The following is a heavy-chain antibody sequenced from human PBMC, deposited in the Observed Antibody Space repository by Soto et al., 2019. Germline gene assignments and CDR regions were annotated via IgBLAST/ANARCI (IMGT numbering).Heavy chain of an antibody. CDR1: GYTFTGNY. CDR3: VREGLGPTYCWFDP. J-gene: IGHJ5*02. CDR2: IHPHSGAT. Sequence: VQLVQSGAEVKKPGASVKVSCEANGYTFTGNYLHWVRQAPGQGLEWMGWIHPHSGATTYAQKFHWWGTMTRDTFISTASLDLSSLKSNDTAFYSCVREGLGPTYCWFDPWGQGTLVTVSS. V-gene: IGHV1-2*04. D-gene: IGHD1-26*01.